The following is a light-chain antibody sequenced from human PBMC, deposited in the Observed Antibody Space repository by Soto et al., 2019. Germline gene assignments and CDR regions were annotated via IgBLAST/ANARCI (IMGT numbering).Light chain of an antibody. J-gene: IGLJ3*02. CDR1: SSDLGNYNY. CDR2: EVT. V-gene: IGLV2-14*01. CDR3: GSYTSTNTWV. Sequence: QSVLTQPASVSGSPGQSITISCTGTSSDLGNYNYVSWYQQHPGTAPKLILYEVTNRPSGVSDRFSGSKSGNTASLSISGLQTEDEADYYCGSYTSTNTWVFGGGTKVTVL.